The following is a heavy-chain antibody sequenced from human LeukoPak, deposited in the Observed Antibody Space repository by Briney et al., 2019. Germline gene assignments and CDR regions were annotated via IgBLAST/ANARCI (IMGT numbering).Heavy chain of an antibody. CDR2: IIPIFGTA. J-gene: IGHJ4*02. V-gene: IGHV1-69*13. D-gene: IGHD2-8*01. CDR3: ARETRPNELGFDY. Sequence: ASVKVSCKASGYTFTSYGISWVRQAPGQGLEWMGGIIPIFGTANYAQKFQGRVTNTADESTSTAYMELSSLRSEDTAVYYCARETRPNELGFDYWGQGTLVTVSS. CDR1: GYTFTSYG.